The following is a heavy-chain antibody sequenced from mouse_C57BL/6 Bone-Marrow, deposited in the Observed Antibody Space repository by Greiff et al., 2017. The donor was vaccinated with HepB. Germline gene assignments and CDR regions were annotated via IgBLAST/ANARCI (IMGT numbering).Heavy chain of an antibody. CDR2: ISDGGSYT. V-gene: IGHV5-4*01. Sequence: DVMLVESGGGLVKPGGSLKLSCAASGFTFSSYAMSWVRQTPEKRLEWVATISDGGSYTYYPDNVKGRFTISRDNAKNNLYPQMSHLKSEDTAMYYCARDRALGDWYFDVWGTGTTVTVSS. D-gene: IGHD3-1*01. CDR3: ARDRALGDWYFDV. J-gene: IGHJ1*03. CDR1: GFTFSSYA.